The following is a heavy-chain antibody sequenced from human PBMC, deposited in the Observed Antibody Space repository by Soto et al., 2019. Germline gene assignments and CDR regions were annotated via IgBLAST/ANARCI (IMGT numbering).Heavy chain of an antibody. CDR3: ARPRGRDGYNLGYYFDY. Sequence: ASVKVSCKASGYTFTSYYMHWVRQAPGQGLEWMGIINPSGGSTSYAQKFQGRVTMTRDTSTSTVYMELSSLRSEDTAVYYCARPRGRDGYNLGYYFDYWGQGTLVTVPQ. D-gene: IGHD5-12*01. J-gene: IGHJ4*02. CDR2: INPSGGST. CDR1: GYTFTSYY. V-gene: IGHV1-46*01.